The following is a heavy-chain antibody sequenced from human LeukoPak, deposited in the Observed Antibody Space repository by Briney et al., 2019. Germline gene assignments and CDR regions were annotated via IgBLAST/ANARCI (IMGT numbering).Heavy chain of an antibody. CDR1: GFTFSSYA. CDR3: AKASWAYSSSPFDY. Sequence: GGSLRLSCAASGFTFSSYAMSWVRQAPGKGLEWVSAISGSGGSTYYADSVKGRFTISRDNSENTLYLQMNSLRAEDTAVYYCAKASWAYSSSPFDYWGQGTLVTVSS. V-gene: IGHV3-23*01. J-gene: IGHJ4*02. CDR2: ISGSGGST. D-gene: IGHD6-6*01.